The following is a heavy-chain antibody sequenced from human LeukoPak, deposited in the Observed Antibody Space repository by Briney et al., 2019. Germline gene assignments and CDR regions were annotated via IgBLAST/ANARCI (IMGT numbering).Heavy chain of an antibody. CDR2: INANSGGT. CDR3: ARDGTGVDS. D-gene: IGHD1/OR15-1a*01. J-gene: IGHJ4*02. CDR1: GYTFTSYG. V-gene: IGHV1-2*02. Sequence: ASVKVSCKASGYTFTSYGISWVRQAPGQGLEWMGWINANSGGTIYAQKFQGRVAMTRDTSISTAYMDLSGLRSDDTAVYYCARDGTGVDSWGQGTLVTVSS.